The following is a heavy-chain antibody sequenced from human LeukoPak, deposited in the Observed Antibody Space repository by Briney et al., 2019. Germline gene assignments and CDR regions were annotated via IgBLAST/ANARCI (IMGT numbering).Heavy chain of an antibody. Sequence: SETLSLTCSVSAGSIYSGTYYWSWIRQPAGKGLEWIGRIYTSGSTNYNPSLKSRVTVSLDISQNQFSLRLSSVTAADTAVYYCARETHMYCKSNSCYGYFDLWGRGTLVTVSS. V-gene: IGHV4-61*02. CDR1: AGSIYSGTYY. D-gene: IGHD2-2*01. J-gene: IGHJ2*01. CDR2: IYTSGST. CDR3: ARETHMYCKSNSCYGYFDL.